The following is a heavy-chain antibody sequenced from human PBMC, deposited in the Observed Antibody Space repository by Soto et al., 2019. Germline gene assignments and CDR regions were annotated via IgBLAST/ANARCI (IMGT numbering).Heavy chain of an antibody. D-gene: IGHD2-2*01. CDR1: GGSISSSSYY. J-gene: IGHJ6*02. V-gene: IGHV4-39*01. CDR3: ARLPAAAYYYYYYYGMDV. Sequence: SETLSLTCTVSGGSISSSSYYWVWIRQPPGKGLEWIGSIYYSGSTYYNPSLKSRVTISVDTSKNQFSLKLSSVTAADTAVYYCARLPAAAYYYYYYYGMDVWGQGTTVTVSS. CDR2: IYYSGST.